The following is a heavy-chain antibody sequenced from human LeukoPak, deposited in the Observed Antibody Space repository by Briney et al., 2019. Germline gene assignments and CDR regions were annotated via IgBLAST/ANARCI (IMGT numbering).Heavy chain of an antibody. J-gene: IGHJ4*02. CDR3: ARPEGYGSGSYYYFGY. Sequence: SAESLKISCKGSGYSFTSYWIGWVRQMPGKGLEWMGIIYPGDSDTRYSPSFQGQVTISADKSINTAYLQWSSLKASDTAMYYCARPEGYGSGSYYYFGYWGQGTLVTVSS. CDR1: GYSFTSYW. V-gene: IGHV5-51*01. CDR2: IYPGDSDT. D-gene: IGHD3-10*01.